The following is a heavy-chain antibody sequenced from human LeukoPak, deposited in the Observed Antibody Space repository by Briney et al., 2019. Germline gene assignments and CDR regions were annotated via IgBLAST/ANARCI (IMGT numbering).Heavy chain of an antibody. D-gene: IGHD6-6*01. Sequence: PSETLSLTCSISGDSLSSSSYYWGWIRQPPGKGLEWIGYIYYSGSTYYNPSLKSRVTISVDTSKNQFSLKLSSVTAADTAVYYCARGSSSSAFDPWGQGTLVTVSS. CDR2: IYYSGST. CDR1: GDSLSSSSYY. V-gene: IGHV4-31*03. J-gene: IGHJ5*02. CDR3: ARGSSSSAFDP.